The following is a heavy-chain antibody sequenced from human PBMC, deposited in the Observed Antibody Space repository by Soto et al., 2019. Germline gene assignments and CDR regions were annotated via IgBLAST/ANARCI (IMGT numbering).Heavy chain of an antibody. V-gene: IGHV3-23*01. Sequence: PGGSLRLSCAASGFIFSSYAMSWVRQAPGKGLEWVSGIRGGGDRLYYADSVKGRFTISRDNSKNTLYLQMNSLGAEDTAVYYCAKEGALSGTPLFDSWGQGTLVTVSS. CDR3: AKEGALSGTPLFDS. CDR1: GFIFSSYA. J-gene: IGHJ4*02. D-gene: IGHD6-19*01. CDR2: IRGGGDRL.